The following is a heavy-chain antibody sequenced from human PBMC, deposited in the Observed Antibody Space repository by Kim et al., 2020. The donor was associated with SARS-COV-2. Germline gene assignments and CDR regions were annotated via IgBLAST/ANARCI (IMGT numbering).Heavy chain of an antibody. CDR3: ARGGQIASGWNTEDF. Sequence: ASVKVSCKTSGYTFTIYHVSWVRQAPGQGLEWMGIINPSGGATAYAQDFQGRVTLTRDTSTSTVYMELTSLRCEDTAMYYCARGGQIASGWNTEDFWGQGILDTVSS. CDR2: INPSGGAT. D-gene: IGHD6-19*01. J-gene: IGHJ4*02. V-gene: IGHV1-46*01. CDR1: GYTFTIYH.